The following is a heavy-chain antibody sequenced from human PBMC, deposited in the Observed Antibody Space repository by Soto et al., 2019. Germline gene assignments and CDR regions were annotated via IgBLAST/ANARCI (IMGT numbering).Heavy chain of an antibody. J-gene: IGHJ6*02. CDR3: ATDAHAWVYYGMDV. D-gene: IGHD3-16*01. V-gene: IGHV3-48*03. CDR2: ISSSGSTI. CDR1: GFTFSSYE. Sequence: PXVSLRLTCAASGFTFSSYERNWVRQAPGKGLEWVSYISSSGSTIYYADSVKGRFTISRDNAKNSLYLQMNSLRAEDTAVYYCATDAHAWVYYGMDVWGQGTTVTVSS.